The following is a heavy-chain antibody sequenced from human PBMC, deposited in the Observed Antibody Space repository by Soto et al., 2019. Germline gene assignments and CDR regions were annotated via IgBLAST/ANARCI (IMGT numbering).Heavy chain of an antibody. CDR1: GGTFSSYA. CDR2: IIPIFGTA. V-gene: IGHV1-69*06. J-gene: IGHJ6*02. CDR3: ARDRYGIAAAGTYYYYGMDV. D-gene: IGHD6-13*01. Sequence: QVQLVQSGAEVKKPGSSVKVSCKASGGTFSSYAISWVRQAPGQGLEWMGGIIPIFGTANYAQKFQGRVTITADKSTSTAYMELSSLGSEDTAVYYCARDRYGIAAAGTYYYYGMDVWGQGTTVTVSS.